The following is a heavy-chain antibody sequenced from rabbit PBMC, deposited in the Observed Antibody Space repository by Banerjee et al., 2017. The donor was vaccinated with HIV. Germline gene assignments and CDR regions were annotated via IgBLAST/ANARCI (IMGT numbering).Heavy chain of an antibody. V-gene: IGHV1S45*01. CDR1: GFSFSSKYW. D-gene: IGHD1-1*01. CDR3: ARGAKRDGYYFNL. CDR2: IDAGSSGST. J-gene: IGHJ4*01. Sequence: QEQLVEDGGGLVQPEGSLTLTCTASGFSFSSKYWIYWVRQAPGKGLEWIAYIDAGSSGSTYYASWAKGRFTISKTSSTTVTLQMTSLTAADTATYFCARGAKRDGYYFNLWGQGTLVTVS.